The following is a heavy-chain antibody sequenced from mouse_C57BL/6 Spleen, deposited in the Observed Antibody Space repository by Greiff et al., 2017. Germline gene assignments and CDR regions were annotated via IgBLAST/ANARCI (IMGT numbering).Heavy chain of an antibody. CDR2: IRNKANGYTT. Sequence: EVQLVESGGGLVQPGGSLSLSCAASGFTFTDYYMSWVRQPPGKALEWLGFIRNKANGYTTEYSASVKGRLTISRDNSQSILYLQMNALRAEDSATYYCARYGYDPFAYWGQGTLVTVSA. CDR1: GFTFTDYY. V-gene: IGHV7-3*01. CDR3: ARYGYDPFAY. J-gene: IGHJ3*01. D-gene: IGHD2-2*01.